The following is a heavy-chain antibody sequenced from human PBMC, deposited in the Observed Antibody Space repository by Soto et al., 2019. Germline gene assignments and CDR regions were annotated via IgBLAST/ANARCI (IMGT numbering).Heavy chain of an antibody. J-gene: IGHJ4*02. Sequence: ASVKVSCKTSGYTFINYDINWVRQATGQGLEWVGGMNPKSGNTGNAQKFQDRVTMTRDTSTRTAYVELSSLTSEDTCIYYCARTWGDLDYWGQGTLVTVSS. V-gene: IGHV1-8*01. CDR2: MNPKSGNT. D-gene: IGHD3-16*01. CDR3: ARTWGDLDY. CDR1: GYTFINYD.